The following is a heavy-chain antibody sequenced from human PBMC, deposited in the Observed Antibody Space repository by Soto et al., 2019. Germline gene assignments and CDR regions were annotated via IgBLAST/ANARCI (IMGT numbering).Heavy chain of an antibody. V-gene: IGHV4-61*01. CDR3: ARQIYGSGSYYLNY. Sequence: PSETLSLTCTVSGGSVSSGSYYWSWIRQPPGKGLEWIGYIYYSGSTNYNPSLKSRVTISVDTSKNQFSLKLSSVTAADTAVYYCARQIYGSGSYYLNYWGQGTLVTVSS. CDR2: IYYSGST. D-gene: IGHD3-10*01. J-gene: IGHJ4*02. CDR1: GGSVSSGSYY.